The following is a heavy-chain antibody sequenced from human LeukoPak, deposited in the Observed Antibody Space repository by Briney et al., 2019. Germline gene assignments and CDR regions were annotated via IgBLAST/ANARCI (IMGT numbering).Heavy chain of an antibody. J-gene: IGHJ4*02. CDR2: IKFDGSQK. CDR1: GFTFSSFD. CDR3: ARRLHDSGSYSADY. V-gene: IGHV3-30*02. D-gene: IGHD3-10*01. Sequence: GGSLRLSCAPSGFTFSSFDMHWVRQRPDKGLEWVAFIKFDGSQKYYADSVRGRFTVPRYNSRNMLYLQLDSLRDDDTAVYYCARRLHDSGSYSADYWGQGTLVTVSS.